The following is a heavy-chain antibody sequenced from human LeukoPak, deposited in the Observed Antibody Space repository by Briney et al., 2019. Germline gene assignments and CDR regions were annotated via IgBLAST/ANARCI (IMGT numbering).Heavy chain of an antibody. J-gene: IGHJ5*02. V-gene: IGHV1-18*01. CDR3: ARDLGQDSENWFDP. D-gene: IGHD1-14*01. Sequence: ASVKVSCKASGYTFTSYGISWVRQAPGQGLEWMGWISAYNGNTNYAQKLRGRVTMTTDTSTSTAYMELRSLRSDDTAVYYCARDLGQDSENWFDPWGQGTLVTASS. CDR1: GYTFTSYG. CDR2: ISAYNGNT.